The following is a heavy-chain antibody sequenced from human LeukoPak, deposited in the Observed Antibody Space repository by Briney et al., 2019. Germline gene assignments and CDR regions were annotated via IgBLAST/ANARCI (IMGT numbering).Heavy chain of an antibody. CDR1: GFTFGDYA. D-gene: IGHD6-13*01. CDR2: IRSKAYGGTT. J-gene: IGHJ4*02. CDR3: TRDREQQLYFDY. V-gene: IGHV3-49*04. Sequence: GGSLRLSCTASGFTFGDYAMSWVRQAPGKGLEWVGFIRSKAYGGTTEYAASVKGRFTISRDDSKSIAYLQMNSLKTEDTAVYYCTRDREQQLYFDYWGQETLVTVSS.